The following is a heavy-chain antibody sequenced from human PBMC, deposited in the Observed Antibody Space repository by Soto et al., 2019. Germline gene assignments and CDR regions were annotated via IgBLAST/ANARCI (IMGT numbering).Heavy chain of an antibody. CDR3: ARDRDNGLDY. J-gene: IGHJ4*02. CDR1: GFTFSSYA. CDR2: IWYDGSNK. V-gene: IGHV3-33*08. Sequence: QVQLVESGGGVVQPGRSLRLSCAASGFTFSSYAMHWVRQAPGKGLEWVAVIWYDGSNKNYADSVKGRFTISRDNSKNTLHLQMNSLRAEDTAVYNCARDRDNGLDYWGQGTLVTVSS. D-gene: IGHD2-8*01.